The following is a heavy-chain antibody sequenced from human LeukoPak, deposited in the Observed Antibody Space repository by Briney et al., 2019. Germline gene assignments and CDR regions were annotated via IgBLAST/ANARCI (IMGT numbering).Heavy chain of an antibody. Sequence: GGSLRLSCAASGFIFNNYAMSWVRQAPGKGLEWVSTISGSGITTYYAGSVKGRFAISRDNSKSTLYLQMSSLRAEDTAVYYCAKDNWVITMVRGVIDQDYWGQGTLVTVSS. CDR2: ISGSGITT. CDR1: GFIFNNYA. V-gene: IGHV3-23*01. D-gene: IGHD3-10*01. CDR3: AKDNWVITMVRGVIDQDY. J-gene: IGHJ4*02.